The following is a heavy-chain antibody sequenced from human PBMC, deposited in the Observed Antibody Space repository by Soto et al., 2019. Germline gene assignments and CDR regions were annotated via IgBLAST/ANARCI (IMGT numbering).Heavy chain of an antibody. J-gene: IGHJ5*02. CDR1: GASVSNGD. D-gene: IGHD3-22*01. Sequence: SETLCLTCAVSGASVSNGDWSWIRQPPGKGLEWIGFMYFGGSFNYNPSLTSRVTISVETSKNQFSMKLTSVTAADTAVYYCARSYYDSTGFAVGPWGQGTLVTVSS. CDR3: ARSYYDSTGFAVGP. CDR2: MYFGGSF. V-gene: IGHV4-59*02.